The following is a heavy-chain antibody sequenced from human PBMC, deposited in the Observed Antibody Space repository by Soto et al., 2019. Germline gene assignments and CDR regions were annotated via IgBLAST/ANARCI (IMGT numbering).Heavy chain of an antibody. CDR1: GFTFSSYS. J-gene: IGHJ5*02. Sequence: GGSLRLSCAASGFTFSSYSLNWVRQAPGKGLEWVSSISSTSTYIYYADSMKGRFTISRDNAKNSLYLQMNSLRAEDTAVDYCARAEATGTPLLYLWGQGTLVTVS. CDR2: ISSTSTYI. D-gene: IGHD1-1*01. V-gene: IGHV3-21*01. CDR3: ARAEATGTPLLYL.